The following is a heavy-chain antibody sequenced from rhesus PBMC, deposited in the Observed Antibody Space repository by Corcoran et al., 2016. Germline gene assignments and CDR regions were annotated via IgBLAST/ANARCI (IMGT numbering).Heavy chain of an antibody. J-gene: IGHJ4*01. V-gene: IGHV4-169*01. Sequence: QLQLPESGPGLVKPSETLSVTCAVSGGSISRRSWIGIRQAPGKGLEWIGYIYGSGSSTNDNPSLKSRVTLSVDTSKNQLALKLSSVTAADTAVYYCARSSYCSGIYCYKYFDYWGQGVLGTVSS. CDR2: IYGSGSST. CDR1: GGSISRRS. CDR3: ARSSYCSGIYCYKYFDY. D-gene: IGHD2-27*01.